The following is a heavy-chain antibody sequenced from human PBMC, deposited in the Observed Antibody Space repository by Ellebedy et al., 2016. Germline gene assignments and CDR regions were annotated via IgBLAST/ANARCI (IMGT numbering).Heavy chain of an antibody. Sequence: ASVKVSXKASGYTFTGYYMHWVRQAPGQGLEWMGWINPNSGGTNYAQKFQGRVTMTRDTSISTAYMELSRLRSDDTAVYYCARLTIAGGTTFSWYFDLWGRGTLVTVSS. D-gene: IGHD1-7*01. CDR3: ARLTIAGGTTFSWYFDL. J-gene: IGHJ2*01. CDR2: INPNSGGT. CDR1: GYTFTGYY. V-gene: IGHV1-2*02.